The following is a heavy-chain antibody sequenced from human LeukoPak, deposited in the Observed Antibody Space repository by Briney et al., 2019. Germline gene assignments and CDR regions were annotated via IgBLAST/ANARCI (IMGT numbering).Heavy chain of an antibody. Sequence: GESLKFSCKGSGYSFTSYWIGWVRQMPGKGLEWMGIIYPGDSDTRYSPSFQGQVTISADKSISTAYLQWSSLKASDTAMYYCARGAGIVGATRNFDYWGQGTLVTVSS. CDR3: ARGAGIVGATRNFDY. CDR1: GYSFTSYW. V-gene: IGHV5-51*01. CDR2: IYPGDSDT. J-gene: IGHJ4*02. D-gene: IGHD1-26*01.